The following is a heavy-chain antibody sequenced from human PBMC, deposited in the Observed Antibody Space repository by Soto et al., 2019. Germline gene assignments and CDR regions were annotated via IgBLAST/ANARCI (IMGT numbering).Heavy chain of an antibody. CDR2: INAGNGNT. D-gene: IGHD6-13*01. J-gene: IGHJ5*02. Sequence: QVQLVQSGAEVRKPGASVKVSCKASGYSFTYSALHWVRQAPGQRLEWMGWINAGNGNTKYSQKFQGRVTMTWDTSARTAYIELRSLRSEDTAVYYFAGEGDTSSWRHNWFEPWGQGTLVTVSS. CDR1: GYSFTYSA. CDR3: AGEGDTSSWRHNWFEP. V-gene: IGHV1-3*01.